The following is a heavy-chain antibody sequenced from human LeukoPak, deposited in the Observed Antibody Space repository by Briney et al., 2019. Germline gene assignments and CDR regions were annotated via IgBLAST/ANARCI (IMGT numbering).Heavy chain of an antibody. J-gene: IGHJ4*02. CDR2: ISGSGGST. D-gene: IGHD3-10*01. Sequence: GGSLRLSCAASGFTFSSYAMSWVRQAPGKGLDWVSAISGSGGSTYYADSVKGRFTISRDNSKNTLYLQMNSLRAEDTAVYYCAKSPIVTVRGVIFDYWGQGTLVTVSS. CDR3: AKSPIVTVRGVIFDY. V-gene: IGHV3-23*01. CDR1: GFTFSSYA.